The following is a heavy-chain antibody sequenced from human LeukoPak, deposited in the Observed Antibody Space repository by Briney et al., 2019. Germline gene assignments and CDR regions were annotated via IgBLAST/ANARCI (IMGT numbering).Heavy chain of an antibody. CDR1: GYTFNSYG. Sequence: GASVKVSCKASGYTFNSYGISWVRQAPGQGLEWMGWISAYNGNTNYAQKLQGRVTMTTDTSTSTAYMELRSLRSDDTAVYYCARAPGSDSGYYYFSEYFQHWGQGTLVTVSS. CDR2: ISAYNGNT. J-gene: IGHJ1*01. D-gene: IGHD3-22*01. CDR3: ARAPGSDSGYYYFSEYFQH. V-gene: IGHV1-18*01.